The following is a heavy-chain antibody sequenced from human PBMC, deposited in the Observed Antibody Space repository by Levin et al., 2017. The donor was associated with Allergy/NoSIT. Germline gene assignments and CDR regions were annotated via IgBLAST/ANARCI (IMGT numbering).Heavy chain of an antibody. CDR3: ARRPSYSSGNFDY. D-gene: IGHD6-19*01. J-gene: IGHJ4*02. CDR2: IYPGDSDT. CDR1: GYSFTSYW. V-gene: IGHV5-51*01. Sequence: GGSLRLSCKGSGYSFTSYWIGWVRQMPGKGLEWMGIIYPGDSDTRYSPSFQGQVTISADKSISTAYLQWSSLKASDTAMYYCARRPSYSSGNFDYWGQGPLVPVSS.